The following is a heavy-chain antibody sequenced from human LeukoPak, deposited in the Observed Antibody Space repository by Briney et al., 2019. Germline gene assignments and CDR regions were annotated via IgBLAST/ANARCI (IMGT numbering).Heavy chain of an antibody. D-gene: IGHD6-13*01. V-gene: IGHV1-2*02. CDR2: INPNSGGT. CDR3: ARDQVPITAALTNWFDP. J-gene: IGHJ5*02. Sequence: ASVKVSCKASGYTFTGHYMHWVRQAPGQGLEWMGWINPNSGGTHYAQKFQGGVALTRDTSISTAYMELSRLRSDDTAMYYCARDQVPITAALTNWFDPWGQGTLVTVSS. CDR1: GYTFTGHY.